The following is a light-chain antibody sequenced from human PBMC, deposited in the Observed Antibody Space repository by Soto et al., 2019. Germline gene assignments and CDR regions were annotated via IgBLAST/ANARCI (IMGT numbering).Light chain of an antibody. CDR1: NSDIGAYNY. Sequence: QSALTQPASVSGSPGQSITISCTGTNSDIGAYNYVSWYQQHPGKAPKLMIYGVINRPSGVSNRFSGSKSGNTASLTISGLRAEDEADYYCNSYTSNNTYVFGTGTKLTVL. V-gene: IGLV2-14*01. CDR3: NSYTSNNTYV. CDR2: GVI. J-gene: IGLJ1*01.